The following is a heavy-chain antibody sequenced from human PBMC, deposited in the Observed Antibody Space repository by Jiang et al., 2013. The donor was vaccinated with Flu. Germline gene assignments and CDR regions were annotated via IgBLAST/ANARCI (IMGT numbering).Heavy chain of an antibody. V-gene: IGHV4-59*01. D-gene: IGHD3-22*01. CDR2: IYYSGST. CDR3: ARGAESYYYDSSGYQPWSFDI. J-gene: IGHJ3*02. CDR1: GGSISSYY. Sequence: PGLLKPSETLSLTCTVSGGSISSYYWSWIRQPPGKGLEWIGYIYYSGSTNYNPSLKSRVTISVDTSKNQFSLKLSSVTAADTAVYYCARGAESYYYDSSGYQPWSFDIWGQGTMVTVSS.